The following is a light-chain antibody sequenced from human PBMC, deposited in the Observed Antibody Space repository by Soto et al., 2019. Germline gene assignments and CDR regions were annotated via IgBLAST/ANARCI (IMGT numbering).Light chain of an antibody. Sequence: DIQMTQSPSTLSASVGDRVTITCRASQSISDWLAWYQQKPGKAPKLLIYKASSLESGVPPRFSGSGFGTEFTLTISRLQPDDFATYYCQEHNTYPWTFGQGPKVEIK. J-gene: IGKJ1*01. CDR2: KAS. CDR3: QEHNTYPWT. CDR1: QSISDW. V-gene: IGKV1-5*03.